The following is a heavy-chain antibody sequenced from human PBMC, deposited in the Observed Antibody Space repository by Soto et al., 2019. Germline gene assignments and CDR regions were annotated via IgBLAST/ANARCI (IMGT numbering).Heavy chain of an antibody. V-gene: IGHV4-59*08. D-gene: IGHD2-8*02. CDR1: GGSISSYY. CDR3: AVSSTNYVLVMTTPLYFDY. J-gene: IGHJ4*02. CDR2: IYYSGST. Sequence: SETLSLTCTVSGGSISSYYWSWIRQPPGKGLEWIGYIYYSGSTNYNPSLKSRVTISVDTSKNQFSLKLNSMTAADTAVYYCAVSSTNYVLVMTTPLYFDYWAQGTLVTVS.